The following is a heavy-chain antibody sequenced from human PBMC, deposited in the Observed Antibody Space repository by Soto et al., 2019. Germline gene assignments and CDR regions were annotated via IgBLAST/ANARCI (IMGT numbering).Heavy chain of an antibody. CDR3: ALKHSSSWAYYYYYMDV. D-gene: IGHD6-13*01. CDR1: GFTFRSYW. J-gene: IGHJ6*03. Sequence: EVQLVESRGGLVQPGGSLRLSCAASGFTFRSYWMHWVRQAPGKGLAWVARISSDGSSTSYADSVKGRFTISRDNAKNTLYLQMNSLRAEDTAVYYCALKHSSSWAYYYYYMDVWGKGTTVTVSS. V-gene: IGHV3-74*01. CDR2: ISSDGSST.